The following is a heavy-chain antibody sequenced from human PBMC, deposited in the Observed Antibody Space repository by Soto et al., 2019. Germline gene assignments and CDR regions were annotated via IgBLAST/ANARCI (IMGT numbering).Heavy chain of an antibody. CDR3: AKDPAEYDVVVPAAISPY. CDR2: ISGSGGST. Sequence: QSGGSLRLSCAASGFTFSSYAMSWVRQAPGKGLEWVSAISGSGGSTYYADSVKGRFTISRDNSKNTLYLQMNSLRAEDTAVYYCAKDPAEYDVVVPAAISPYWGQGTLVTVSS. V-gene: IGHV3-23*01. CDR1: GFTFSSYA. D-gene: IGHD2-2*01. J-gene: IGHJ4*02.